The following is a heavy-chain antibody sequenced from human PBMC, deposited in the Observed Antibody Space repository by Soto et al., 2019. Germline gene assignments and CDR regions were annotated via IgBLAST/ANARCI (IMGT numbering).Heavy chain of an antibody. D-gene: IGHD2-2*02. CDR3: AKDTCSITSFYSKYFDY. CDR1: GFTFSSYA. V-gene: IGHV3-23*01. CDR2: ISGSGGST. Sequence: GGSLRLSCAASGFTFSSYAMSWVRQAPGKGLEWVSAISGSGGSTYYADSVKGRFTISRDNSKITLYLQMNSLRAEDTAVYYCAKDTCSITSFYSKYFDYLGQVFLVTVSS. J-gene: IGHJ4*02.